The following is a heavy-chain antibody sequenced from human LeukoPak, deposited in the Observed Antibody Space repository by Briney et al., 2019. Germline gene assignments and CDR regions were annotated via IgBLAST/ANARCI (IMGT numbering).Heavy chain of an antibody. V-gene: IGHV3-30-3*01. CDR1: GFTFDDYA. D-gene: IGHD4-17*01. Sequence: GRSLRLSCAASGFTFDDYAMHWVRQAPGKGLEWVAVISYDGSNKYYADSVKGRFTISRDNSKNTLYLQMNSLRAEDTAVYYCARQSRPSIYGHYTPIGYWGQGTLVTVSS. CDR2: ISYDGSNK. J-gene: IGHJ4*02. CDR3: ARQSRPSIYGHYTPIGY.